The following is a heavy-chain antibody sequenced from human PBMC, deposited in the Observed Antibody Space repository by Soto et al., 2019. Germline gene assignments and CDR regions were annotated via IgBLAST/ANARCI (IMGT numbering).Heavy chain of an antibody. D-gene: IGHD4-17*01. V-gene: IGHV4-61*05. CDR3: ARVYGGAFDY. CDR1: GGSISSSSYY. J-gene: IGHJ4*02. Sequence: SETLSLTCTVSGGSISSSSYYWGWIRQPPGKGLEWIGYIYYSGSTNYNPSLKSRVTISVDTSKNQFSLKLGSVTAADTAVYYCARVYGGAFDYWGQGILVTVSS. CDR2: IYYSGST.